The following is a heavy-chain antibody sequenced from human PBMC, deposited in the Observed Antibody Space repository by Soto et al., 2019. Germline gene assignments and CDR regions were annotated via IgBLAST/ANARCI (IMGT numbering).Heavy chain of an antibody. CDR1: CFTFSSYD. Sequence: GGSLRLSCAASCFTFSSYDMSWVRQAPGKGLEWVSGVSASGSITSYADSAKGRFTISRDNAKNTVFLQMSSLRAEDTAVYFCAKGDCSGGRCYRGFDYWGQGTLVTVS. CDR3: AKGDCSGGRCYRGFDY. V-gene: IGHV3-23*01. CDR2: VSASGSIT. J-gene: IGHJ4*02. D-gene: IGHD2-15*01.